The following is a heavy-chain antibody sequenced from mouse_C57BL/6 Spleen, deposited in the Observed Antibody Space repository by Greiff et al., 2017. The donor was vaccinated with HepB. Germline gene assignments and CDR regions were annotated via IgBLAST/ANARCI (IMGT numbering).Heavy chain of an antibody. CDR2: INYDGSST. D-gene: IGHD2-2*01. Sequence: DVKLVESAGGLVQPGSSMKLSCTASGFTFSDYYMAWVRQVPEKGLEWVANINYDGSSTYYLDSLKSRFIISRDNATNILYLQMSSLKSEDTATYYCAREGFGSYYFDYWGQGTTLTVSS. V-gene: IGHV5-16*01. CDR1: GFTFSDYY. CDR3: AREGFGSYYFDY. J-gene: IGHJ2*01.